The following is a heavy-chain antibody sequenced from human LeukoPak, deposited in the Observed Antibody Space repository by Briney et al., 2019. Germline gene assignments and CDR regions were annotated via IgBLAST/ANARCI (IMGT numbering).Heavy chain of an antibody. Sequence: SETLSLTCAVYGGSFSGYYWSWIRQPPGKGLEWIGEIHHSGSTTYNPSLKSRVTISVDTSKNQFSLKLSSVTAADTAVYYCSRVTGYVMEDYFDYWGQGTLVTVSS. CDR3: SRVTGYVMEDYFDY. J-gene: IGHJ4*02. V-gene: IGHV4-34*01. CDR1: GGSFSGYY. CDR2: IHHSGST. D-gene: IGHD6-13*01.